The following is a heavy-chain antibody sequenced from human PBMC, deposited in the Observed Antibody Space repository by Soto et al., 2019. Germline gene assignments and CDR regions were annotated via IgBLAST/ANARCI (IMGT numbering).Heavy chain of an antibody. J-gene: IGHJ4*02. CDR2: ISYDGSNQ. CDR3: AKDQASGQGSFDS. Sequence: GGSLRLSCAASGFTFNIYGMHWVRQAPDKGLEWVALISYDGSNQYYADSVKGRFTISRDNSKNTLFLQMNSLRADDTAVYYCAKDQASGQGSFDSWGQGTLVNVSS. V-gene: IGHV3-30*18. CDR1: GFTFNIYG.